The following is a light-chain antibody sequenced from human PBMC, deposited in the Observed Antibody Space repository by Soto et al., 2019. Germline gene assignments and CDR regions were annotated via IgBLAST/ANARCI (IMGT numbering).Light chain of an antibody. CDR3: QQYYSNPVT. Sequence: DIVMTQSPESLAVSLGERATINCRSSQSVLYSSNNKNYLAWYHQRPGQPPNLLIYWASTRESGVPDRVSGSGAGKVFTLTISNLQAEDGGIYYCQQYYSNPVTFGGGTKVEI. V-gene: IGKV4-1*01. CDR1: QSVLYSSNNKNY. J-gene: IGKJ4*01. CDR2: WAS.